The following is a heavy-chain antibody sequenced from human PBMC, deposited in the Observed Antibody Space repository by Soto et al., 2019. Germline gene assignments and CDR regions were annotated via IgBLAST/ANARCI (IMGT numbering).Heavy chain of an antibody. V-gene: IGHV4-39*01. CDR3: ARHRGLVAAAGRGLNWFDP. CDR2: IYYSGST. Sequence: SETLSLTCTVSGGSISSSSYYWGWIRQPPGKGLEWIGSIYYSGSTYYNPSLKSRVTISVDTSKNQFSLKLSSVTAADTAVYYCARHRGLVAAAGRGLNWFDPWGQGTLVTVSS. CDR1: GGSISSSSYY. J-gene: IGHJ5*02. D-gene: IGHD6-13*01.